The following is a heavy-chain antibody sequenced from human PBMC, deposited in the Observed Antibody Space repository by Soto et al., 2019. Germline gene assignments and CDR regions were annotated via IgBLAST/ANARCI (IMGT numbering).Heavy chain of an antibody. J-gene: IGHJ6*02. D-gene: IGHD3-10*01. V-gene: IGHV3-33*06. CDR2: IWYDGSNK. Sequence: PGGSLRLSCAASGFTFSSYGMHWVRQAPGKGLEWVAVIWYDGSNKYYADSVKGRFTISRDNSKNTLYLQMNSLRAEDTAVYYCANSMTSRSNYGYYYYGMDVWGQGTTVTVSS. CDR3: ANSMTSRSNYGYYYYGMDV. CDR1: GFTFSSYG.